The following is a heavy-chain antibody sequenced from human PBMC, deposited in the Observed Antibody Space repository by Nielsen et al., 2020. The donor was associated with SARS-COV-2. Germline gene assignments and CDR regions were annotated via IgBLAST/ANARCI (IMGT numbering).Heavy chain of an antibody. CDR2: ISSSSSTI. D-gene: IGHD4-17*01. J-gene: IGHJ4*02. CDR1: GFTFSSYS. CDR3: APRPLHGGDYPGY. Sequence: GESLKISCAASGFTFSSYSMNWVRQAPGKGLEWVSYISSSSSTIYYADSVKGRFTISRDNAKNSLYLQMNSLRDEDTAVYYCAPRPLHGGDYPGYWGQGTLVTVSP. V-gene: IGHV3-48*02.